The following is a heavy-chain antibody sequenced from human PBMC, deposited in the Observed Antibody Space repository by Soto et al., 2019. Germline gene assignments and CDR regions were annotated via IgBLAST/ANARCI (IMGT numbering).Heavy chain of an antibody. V-gene: IGHV4-30-4*01. CDR2: IYYSGST. CDR1: GGSISSGDYY. CDR3: ASRKSSPYFDY. D-gene: IGHD3-10*01. Sequence: SETMSLTCTVSGGSISSGDYYWSWIRQPPGKGLEWIGCIYYSGSTYYNPSLKSRVTISVDTSKNHFSLKLSSVTAADTAVYYCASRKSSPYFDYWGQGTLVTVSS. J-gene: IGHJ4*02.